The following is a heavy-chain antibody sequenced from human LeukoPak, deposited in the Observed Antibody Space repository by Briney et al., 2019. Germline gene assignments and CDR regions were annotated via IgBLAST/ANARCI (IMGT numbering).Heavy chain of an antibody. CDR3: ARSPHSSLPEY. CDR1: GFTFRSYS. CDR2: ISCRSNYI. J-gene: IGHJ4*02. Sequence: GLSLRLSCSPSGFTFRSYSMNSVRHAPRKRPGWVSAISCRSNYIYYADSVKGRFTISRDNARNSLYLQMDSLRAEDTGVYYCARSPHSSLPEYWGQGTLVTVSS. V-gene: IGHV3-21*01. D-gene: IGHD6-6*01.